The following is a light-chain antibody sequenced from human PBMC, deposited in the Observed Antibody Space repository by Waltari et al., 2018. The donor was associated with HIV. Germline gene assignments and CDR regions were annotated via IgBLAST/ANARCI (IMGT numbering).Light chain of an antibody. CDR3: QQYNSKRT. Sequence: DIQMTQAPSTLSASVGDRDTITCRASTSISSWLAWYQQKPGKAPKLLIYKASSLESWVPTSFSGSGSETEFTLTISSLQPDDFATEYCQQYNSKRTFGRGTKVEIK. CDR2: KAS. J-gene: IGKJ1*01. CDR1: TSISSW. V-gene: IGKV1-5*03.